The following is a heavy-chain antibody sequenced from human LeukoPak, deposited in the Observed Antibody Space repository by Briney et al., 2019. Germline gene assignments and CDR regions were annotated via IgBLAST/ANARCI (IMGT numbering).Heavy chain of an antibody. Sequence: SETLSLTCTVSGGSISSYYWSWIRQPAGKGLEWIGRIYTSGSTNYNPSLKSRVTMSVDTSKNQFSMKLSSVTAADTAVYYCASALWFGELELDPWGQGTLVTVSS. J-gene: IGHJ5*02. CDR2: IYTSGST. CDR3: ASALWFGELELDP. CDR1: GGSISSYY. D-gene: IGHD3-10*01. V-gene: IGHV4-4*07.